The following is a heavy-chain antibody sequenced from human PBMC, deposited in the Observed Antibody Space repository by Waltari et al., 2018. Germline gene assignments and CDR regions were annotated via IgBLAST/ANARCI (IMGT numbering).Heavy chain of an antibody. D-gene: IGHD4-17*01. CDR1: GFTFSDFY. Sequence: QVQLAESGGGLVKPGGSLRLSCAVSGFTFSDFYMTWIRQAPGKGLECVSYISGSGSVISYADPVKGRFTVSRDNAKNSLYLRMNGLRVEDTAVYYCSRDPRLLDYWGQGTLVTVSS. J-gene: IGHJ4*02. CDR3: SRDPRLLDY. V-gene: IGHV3-11*01. CDR2: ISGSGSVI.